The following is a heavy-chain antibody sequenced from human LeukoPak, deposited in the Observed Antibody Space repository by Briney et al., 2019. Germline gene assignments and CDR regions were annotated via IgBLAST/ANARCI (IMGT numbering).Heavy chain of an antibody. CDR3: ARVPYYDILTGYPYYFDY. V-gene: IGHV3-33*01. CDR1: GFTFTHHA. D-gene: IGHD3-9*01. J-gene: IGHJ4*02. Sequence: GGSLRLSCAASGFTFTHHAMHWVRQAPGKGLEWVAVIRHDGSGANYAESVKGRFTISRDNAKNSLYLQMNSLRAEDTAVYYCARVPYYDILTGYPYYFDYWGQGTLVTVSS. CDR2: IRHDGSGA.